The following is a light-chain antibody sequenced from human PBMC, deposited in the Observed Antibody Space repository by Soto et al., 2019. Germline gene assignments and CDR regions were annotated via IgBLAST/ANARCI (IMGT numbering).Light chain of an antibody. CDR2: DVT. Sequence: ALTQPASVSGSPGQSITISCTRTSSDVGGYNYVSWYQHHPGKAPKLIIYDVTNRPSGVSNPFSGSKSGNMASLTISGLQPEDEADYYCSSYTTSNTRQIVFGTGTKVTVL. CDR3: SSYTTSNTRQIV. V-gene: IGLV2-14*03. CDR1: SSDVGGYNY. J-gene: IGLJ1*01.